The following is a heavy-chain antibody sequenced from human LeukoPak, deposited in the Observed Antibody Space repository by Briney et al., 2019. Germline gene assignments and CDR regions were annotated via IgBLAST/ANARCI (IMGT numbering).Heavy chain of an antibody. CDR3: ARVPPDHYYYGSGSYLYYFDY. J-gene: IGHJ4*02. CDR1: GYTFTSYY. Sequence: ASVKVSCKASGYTFTSYYMHWVRQAPGQGLEWMGGIIPIFGTANYAQKFQGRVTITADESTSTAYMELSNLRSEDTAVYYCARVPPDHYYYGSGSYLYYFDYWGQGTLVTVSS. V-gene: IGHV1-69*13. D-gene: IGHD3-10*01. CDR2: IIPIFGTA.